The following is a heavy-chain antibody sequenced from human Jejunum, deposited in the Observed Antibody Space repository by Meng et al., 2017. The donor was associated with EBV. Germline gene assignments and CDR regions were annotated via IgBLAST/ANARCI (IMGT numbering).Heavy chain of an antibody. D-gene: IGHD3-16*01. Sequence: QLQLVGPGGGLVMPGRSLSLSCAASGFTFSGHAMQWDRQAPGKGLKWVALISNDGNNKYYADSVKGRFTISRDNSKNTLYLQMNSLRVDDTALYYCTREWGADYWGQGTLVTVSS. CDR3: TREWGADY. J-gene: IGHJ4*02. CDR1: GFTFSGHA. V-gene: IGHV3-30-3*01. CDR2: ISNDGNNK.